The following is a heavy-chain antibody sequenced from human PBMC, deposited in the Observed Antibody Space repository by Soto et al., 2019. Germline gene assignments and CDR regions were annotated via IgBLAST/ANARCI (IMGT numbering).Heavy chain of an antibody. D-gene: IGHD6-19*01. CDR2: FDPEDGET. Sequence: GAVPGSCKDSVCTLSELYMLWMRQAPGKGLEWMGGFDPEDGETIYAQKFQGRVTMTEDTSTDTAYMELSSLRSEDTAVYYCATDRAVAGTRFAEYFQHWGQGTLVTVS. V-gene: IGHV1-24*01. CDR3: ATDRAVAGTRFAEYFQH. J-gene: IGHJ1*01. CDR1: VCTLSELY.